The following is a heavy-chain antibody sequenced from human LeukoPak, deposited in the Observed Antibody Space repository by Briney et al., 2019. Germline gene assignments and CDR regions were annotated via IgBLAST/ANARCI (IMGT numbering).Heavy chain of an antibody. CDR3: ARQPPDYDILTGYDY. J-gene: IGHJ4*02. CDR2: INSDGSDM. D-gene: IGHD3-9*01. V-gene: IGHV3-74*01. CDR1: GFTFSGYW. Sequence: PGGSLRLSCTGSGFTFSGYWMHWVRQVPGKGLVWVSRINSDGSDMSYADSVKGRFTISRDNANNTLYLQMNSLRAEDTAVYYCARQPPDYDILTGYDYWGQGTLVTVSS.